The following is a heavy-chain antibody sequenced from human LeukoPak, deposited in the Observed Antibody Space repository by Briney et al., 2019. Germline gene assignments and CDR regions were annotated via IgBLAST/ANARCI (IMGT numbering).Heavy chain of an antibody. V-gene: IGHV3-21*04. CDR1: GFTFSSYS. CDR2: ISSSSSYI. J-gene: IGHJ4*02. D-gene: IGHD3-22*01. CDR3: AKLDYDSSGYFDY. Sequence: GGSLRVSCAASGFTFSSYSMNWVRQAPGKGMECVSSISSSSSYIYYADSVKGRFTISRDNSKNTLYLQMNSLRAEDTAVYYCAKLDYDSSGYFDYWGQGTLVTVSS.